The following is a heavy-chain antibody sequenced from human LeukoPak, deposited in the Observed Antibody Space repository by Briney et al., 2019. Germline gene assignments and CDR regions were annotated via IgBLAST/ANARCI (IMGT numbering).Heavy chain of an antibody. D-gene: IGHD4-17*01. CDR2: IYYSGST. CDR3: ARLVENYGDYVWFDP. Sequence: PSQTLSLTCAVSGGSISSGGYSWSWIRQPPGKGLEWIGYIYYSGSTNYNPSLKSRVTISVDTSKNQFSLKLSSVTAADTAVYYCARLVENYGDYVWFDPWGQGTLVTVSS. CDR1: GGSISSGGYS. J-gene: IGHJ5*02. V-gene: IGHV4-30-4*07.